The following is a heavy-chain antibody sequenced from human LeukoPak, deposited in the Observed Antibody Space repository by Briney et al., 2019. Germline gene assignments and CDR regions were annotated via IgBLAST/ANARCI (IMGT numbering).Heavy chain of an antibody. Sequence: GGSLRLSCAASGFTFSSYEMNWIRQAPGKGLEWISYISNSGSTKYYADSVKGRFTISRGNAKNSLYLQMNSLRAEDTAVYYCAAVIDYWGQGTLVTASS. CDR3: AAVIDY. J-gene: IGHJ4*02. CDR2: ISNSGSTK. CDR1: GFTFSSYE. V-gene: IGHV3-48*03.